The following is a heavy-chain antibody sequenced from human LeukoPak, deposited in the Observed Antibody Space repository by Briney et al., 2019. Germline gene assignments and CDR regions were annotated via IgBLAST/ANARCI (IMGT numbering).Heavy chain of an antibody. Sequence: PSETLSLTCTVSGGSISSSSYYWGWIRQPPGKGLEWIGSIYYSGSTYYNPSLKSRVTISVDTSKNQFSLKLSSVTAADTAVYYCARTPASSSTSYMDVWGKGTTVTVSS. CDR2: IYYSGST. CDR3: ARTPASSSTSYMDV. CDR1: GGSISSSSYY. V-gene: IGHV4-39*07. J-gene: IGHJ6*03. D-gene: IGHD2-2*01.